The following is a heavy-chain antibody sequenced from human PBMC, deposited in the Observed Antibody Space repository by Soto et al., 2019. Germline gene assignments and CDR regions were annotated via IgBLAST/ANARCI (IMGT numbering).Heavy chain of an antibody. CDR1: GGTFSNYA. D-gene: IGHD3-10*01. V-gene: IGHV1-69*13. Sequence: SVKVSCKASGGTFSNYAINWVRQAPGQRHKWMGGFIPIFDMTDYAQKFQGRVAITADESTNTAYLHLSNLRSENSSIYYRVMGFNYYGSGRYHDSWGQGTLDTVPQ. J-gene: IGHJ5*01. CDR2: FIPIFDMT. CDR3: VMGFNYYGSGRYHDS.